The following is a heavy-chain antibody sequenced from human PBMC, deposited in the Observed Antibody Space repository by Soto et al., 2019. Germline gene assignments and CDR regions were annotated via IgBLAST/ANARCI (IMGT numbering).Heavy chain of an antibody. Sequence: QVQLVQSGAEVKKPGASVKVSCKASGYTFTSYAMHWVRQAPGQRLEWMGWINAGNGNTKYSQKFQGRVTITRDTSASTAYMELSSLRSEDTAVYYCARDSIMVRGVIHYYYYIDVWGKGTTVTVSS. D-gene: IGHD3-10*01. J-gene: IGHJ6*03. CDR2: INAGNGNT. V-gene: IGHV1-3*01. CDR1: GYTFTSYA. CDR3: ARDSIMVRGVIHYYYYIDV.